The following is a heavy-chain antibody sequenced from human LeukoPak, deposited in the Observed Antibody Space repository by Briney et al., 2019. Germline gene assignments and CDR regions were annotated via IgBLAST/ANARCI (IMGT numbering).Heavy chain of an antibody. CDR1: GGTFSSYA. J-gene: IGHJ5*02. Sequence: SVKVSCKASGGTFSSYAISWVRQAPGQGLEWTGGIIPIFGTANYAQKFQGRVTITTDESTSTAYMELSSLRSEDTAVYYCARSPRPNSSSWYWFDPWGQGTLVTVSS. CDR3: ARSPRPNSSSWYWFDP. CDR2: IIPIFGTA. D-gene: IGHD6-13*01. V-gene: IGHV1-69*05.